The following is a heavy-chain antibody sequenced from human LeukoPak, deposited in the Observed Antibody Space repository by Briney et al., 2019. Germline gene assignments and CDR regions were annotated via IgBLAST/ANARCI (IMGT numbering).Heavy chain of an antibody. CDR3: ARDPLDTEMPEGYYSMDV. CDR1: GYTFTGYY. CDR2: INPNSGGT. V-gene: IGHV1-2*02. D-gene: IGHD5-18*01. Sequence: GASVKVSCKASGYTFTGYYMHWVRQAPGQGLEWMGWINPNSGGTNYAQKFQGRVTMTRDTSISTAYMELSRLRSDDTAVYYCARDPLDTEMPEGYYSMDVWGQGTTVTVSS. J-gene: IGHJ6*02.